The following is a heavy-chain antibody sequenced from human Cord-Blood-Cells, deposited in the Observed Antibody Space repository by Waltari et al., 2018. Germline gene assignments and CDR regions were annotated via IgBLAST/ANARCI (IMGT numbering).Heavy chain of an antibody. Sequence: EVQLVESGGGLVKPGGSLRLSCAASGFTFSSYSMNWVRQAPGKGSEGVYSISSSSSYIYYADSVKGRFTISRDNAKNSLYLQMNSLRAEDTAVYYCASSGLWFGELLNWGQGTLVTVSS. CDR2: ISSSSSYI. V-gene: IGHV3-21*01. CDR3: ASSGLWFGELLN. CDR1: GFTFSSYS. J-gene: IGHJ4*02. D-gene: IGHD3-10*01.